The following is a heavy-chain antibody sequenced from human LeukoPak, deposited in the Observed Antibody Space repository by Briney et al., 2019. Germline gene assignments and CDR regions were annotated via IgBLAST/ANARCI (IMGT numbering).Heavy chain of an antibody. J-gene: IGHJ4*02. D-gene: IGHD6-19*01. Sequence: GGSLRLSCAASGLTFSSYVMSWVRQAPGKGLEWVSAISGGADATYYADSVRGRFTISRDNFKNTLYLQMNSLRADDTAVYYCTREPRESTVAGPFDYWGQGTLVTVSS. CDR1: GLTFSSYV. CDR2: ISGGADAT. CDR3: TREPRESTVAGPFDY. V-gene: IGHV3-23*01.